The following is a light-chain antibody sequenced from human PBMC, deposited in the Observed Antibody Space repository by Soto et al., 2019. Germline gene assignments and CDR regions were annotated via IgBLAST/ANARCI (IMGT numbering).Light chain of an antibody. CDR3: SSYTSSSTYV. J-gene: IGLJ1*01. V-gene: IGLV2-18*02. CDR2: EVS. Sequence: QSVLTQPPSVSGSPGQSVAISCTGTSSDVGSYNRVSWYQQPPGTAPRVMIYEVSNRPSGVPDRFSGSKSGNTASLTISGLQAEDEADYYCSSYTSSSTYVFGTGTKLTVL. CDR1: SSDVGSYNR.